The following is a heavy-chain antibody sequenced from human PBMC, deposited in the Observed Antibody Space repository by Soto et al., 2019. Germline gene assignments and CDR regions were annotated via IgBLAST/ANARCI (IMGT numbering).Heavy chain of an antibody. CDR3: ARALTEFDY. Sequence: QVHLVQSGAQVEKPGASVTVSCTASGYTFTNYYIHWVRQAPGQGLEWMGIINPSGGSTSYAQKFQGRVTMTRDTSTSTVYMQLSGLTHDDTAVYFCARALTEFDYWGPGTRVTVSS. CDR2: INPSGGST. J-gene: IGHJ4*02. D-gene: IGHD7-27*01. CDR1: GYTFTNYY. V-gene: IGHV1-46*01.